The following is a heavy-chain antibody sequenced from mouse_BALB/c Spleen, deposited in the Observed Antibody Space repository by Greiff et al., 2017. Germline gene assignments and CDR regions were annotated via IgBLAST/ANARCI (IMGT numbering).Heavy chain of an antibody. D-gene: IGHD2-2*01. V-gene: IGHV3-2*02. CDR2: ISYSGST. CDR3: ARMPYGNDPY. Sequence: EVQLQESGPGLVKPSQSLSLTCTVTGYSITSDYAWNWIRQFPGNKLEWMGYISYSGSTSYNPSLKSRISITRDTSKNQFFLQLNSVTTEDTATYYCARMPYGNDPYWGQGTLVTVSA. J-gene: IGHJ3*01. CDR1: GYSITSDYA.